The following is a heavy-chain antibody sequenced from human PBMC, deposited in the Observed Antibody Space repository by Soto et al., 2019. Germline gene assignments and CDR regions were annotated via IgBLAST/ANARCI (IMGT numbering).Heavy chain of an antibody. D-gene: IGHD2-15*01. CDR1: GYSFTSYW. Sequence: GESLKISCKGSGYSFTSYWIGWVRQMPGKGLEWMGIIYPGDSDTRYGPSFQGQVTISADKSISTAYLQWSSLKASDTAMYYCASRGYCSGGSCFLAFDYWGQGTLVTVSS. V-gene: IGHV5-51*01. CDR3: ASRGYCSGGSCFLAFDY. J-gene: IGHJ4*02. CDR2: IYPGDSDT.